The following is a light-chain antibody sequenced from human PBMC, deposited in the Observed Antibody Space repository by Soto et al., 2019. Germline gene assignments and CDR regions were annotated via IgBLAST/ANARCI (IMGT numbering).Light chain of an antibody. J-gene: IGLJ1*01. CDR1: SSNIGSNT. V-gene: IGLV1-44*01. CDR2: SYN. CDR3: AAWDDTLNGLL. Sequence: QSVLTQPPSASGTPGQRVTISCSGSSSNIGSNTVNWYQQLSGTAPKLLIYSYNQRPSGVPDRFSGSKSGTSASLAISGLQSEDEADYYCAAWDDTLNGLLFGTGTKLTVL.